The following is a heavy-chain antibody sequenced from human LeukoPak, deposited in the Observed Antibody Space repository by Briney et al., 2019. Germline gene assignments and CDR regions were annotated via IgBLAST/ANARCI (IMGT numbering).Heavy chain of an antibody. CDR2: IYTSGST. CDR3: AKYCYDSRGYNWIWYDL. V-gene: IGHV4-4*07. J-gene: IGHJ5*02. CDR1: GGSISSYY. D-gene: IGHD3-22*01. Sequence: PSETLSLTCTVSGGSISSYYWSWIRQPAGKGLEWIGRIYTSGSTNYNPSLKSRVTMSVDTSKNQFSLKLSSVIAAVTAVYYGAKYCYDSRGYNWIWYDLCGQGTLVTVSA.